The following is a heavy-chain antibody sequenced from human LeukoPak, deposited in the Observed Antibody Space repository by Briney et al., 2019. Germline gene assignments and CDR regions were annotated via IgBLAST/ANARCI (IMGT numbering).Heavy chain of an antibody. CDR3: ARVFYSNSYDYWYFDL. Sequence: SEALSLTCTVSGGSIMSYYWSWIRQPPGKGLEWIGYIYYSGSTNYDPSLKSRVTISVDTSKNQFSLKLSSVTAADTAVYYCARVFYSNSYDYWYFDLWGRGTLVTVSS. V-gene: IGHV4-59*01. CDR1: GGSIMSYY. CDR2: IYYSGST. J-gene: IGHJ2*01. D-gene: IGHD6-13*01.